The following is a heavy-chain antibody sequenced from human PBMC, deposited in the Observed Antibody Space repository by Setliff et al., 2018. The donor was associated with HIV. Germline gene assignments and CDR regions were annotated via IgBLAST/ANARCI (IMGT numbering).Heavy chain of an antibody. CDR1: GGSISSSGYY. V-gene: IGHV4-39*01. J-gene: IGHJ3*02. CDR3: ARRDSFSDNDAFDI. CDR2: IYYSGST. D-gene: IGHD2-21*02. Sequence: SETLSLTCTVSGGSISSSGYYWGWIRQPPGKGLEWIGSIYYSGSTYYNPSLKSRVTISVDTSKNQFSLKLSSVTAADTAVYYCARRDSFSDNDAFDIWGQGTMVTVSS.